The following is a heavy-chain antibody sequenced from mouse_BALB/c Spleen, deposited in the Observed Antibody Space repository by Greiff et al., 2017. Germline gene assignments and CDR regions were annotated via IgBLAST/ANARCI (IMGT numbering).Heavy chain of an antibody. V-gene: IGHV1-18*01. CDR1: GYSFTGYN. CDR3: ARDGNYPYFDY. CDR2: INPYNGAT. J-gene: IGHJ2*01. D-gene: IGHD2-1*01. Sequence: VQLQQSGPELVKPGASVKISCKASGYSFTGYNMHWVKQSHVKSLEWIGRINPYNGATSYNQNFKDKASLTVDKSSSTAYMELHSLTSEDSAVYYCARDGNYPYFDYWGQGTTLTVST.